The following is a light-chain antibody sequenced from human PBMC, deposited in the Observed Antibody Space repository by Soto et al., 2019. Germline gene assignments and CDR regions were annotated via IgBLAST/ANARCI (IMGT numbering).Light chain of an antibody. Sequence: EIVLTQSPGTLSLSPGESATLSCRASQSVRTNNLAWYQQKPGQAPRLLFYGASSRATGLPDTFSGSGSGTDFTLTISRLEPEDFAVYYCQQYGSSPFTFGPGTKVDIK. CDR1: QSVRTNN. V-gene: IGKV3-20*01. CDR2: GAS. CDR3: QQYGSSPFT. J-gene: IGKJ3*01.